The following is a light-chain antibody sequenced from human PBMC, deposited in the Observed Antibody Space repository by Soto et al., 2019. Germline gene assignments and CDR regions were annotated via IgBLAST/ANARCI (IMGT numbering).Light chain of an antibody. CDR3: QQYESSWT. J-gene: IGKJ1*01. CDR1: QSISSTF. CDR2: GAS. Sequence: EIVLTQSPGTLSLSPGERATLSCRASQSISSTFLAWCQHKTGQAPKVVMYGASRRATGIPDRFSGSGSGTDFTLTISRLEPEDFAVYYCQQYESSWTFGQGTKVEMK. V-gene: IGKV3-20*01.